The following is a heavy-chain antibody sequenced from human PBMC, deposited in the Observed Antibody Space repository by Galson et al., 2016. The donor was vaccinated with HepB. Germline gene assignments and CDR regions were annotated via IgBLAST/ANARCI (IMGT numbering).Heavy chain of an antibody. CDR3: ARDRRVGPTPTSLNS. CDR1: GFNFRGYG. CDR2: IWNAGSNK. V-gene: IGHV3-33*01. J-gene: IGHJ4*02. Sequence: SLRLSCAASGFNFRGYGMHWVRQAPGKGLEWVAGIWNAGSNKYYADFVKGRFTMSRDNSKNTLYLQMNSLTAEDTAVYYCARDRRVGPTPTSLNSWGQGTLVTVSS. D-gene: IGHD1-26*01.